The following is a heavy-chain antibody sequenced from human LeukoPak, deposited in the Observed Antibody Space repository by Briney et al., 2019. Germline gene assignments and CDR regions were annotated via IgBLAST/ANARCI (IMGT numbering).Heavy chain of an antibody. Sequence: SETLSLTCAVYGGSFSGYYWSWIRQPPGKVLEWIGEINHSGSTNYNPSLKSRVTISVDTSKNQFSLKLSSVTAADTAVYYCAREMKMRYYYYYMDVWGKGTTVTVSS. D-gene: IGHD5-24*01. J-gene: IGHJ6*03. CDR2: INHSGST. CDR1: GGSFSGYY. V-gene: IGHV4-34*01. CDR3: AREMKMRYYYYYMDV.